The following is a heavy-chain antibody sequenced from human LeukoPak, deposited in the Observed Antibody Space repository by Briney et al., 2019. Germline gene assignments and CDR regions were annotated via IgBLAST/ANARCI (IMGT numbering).Heavy chain of an antibody. V-gene: IGHV3-21*01. J-gene: IGHJ1*01. CDR3: ARDATRYCSSTSCLPEYFQH. CDR1: GFTFSSDS. CDR2: ISSSSSYI. D-gene: IGHD2-2*01. Sequence: GGSLRLSCAASGFTFSSDSMNWVRQAPGKGLEWVSSISSSSSYIYYADSVKGRFTISRDNAKNSLYLQMNSLRAEDTAVYYCARDATRYCSSTSCLPEYFQHWGQGTLVTVSS.